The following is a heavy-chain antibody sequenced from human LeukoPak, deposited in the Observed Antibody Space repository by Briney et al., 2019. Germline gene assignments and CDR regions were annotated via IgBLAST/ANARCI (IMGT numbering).Heavy chain of an antibody. D-gene: IGHD6-19*01. Sequence: PSGTLSLTCIVSGGSISSYYWSWIRQPAGKGLEWIGQIHTSGSTNYNPSLKSRVAMSVDTSKNQFSLELSSVTAADTAVYYCAGRAQTTGWSSDYWGQGALVTVSS. CDR1: GGSISSYY. CDR3: AGRAQTTGWSSDY. V-gene: IGHV4-4*07. J-gene: IGHJ4*02. CDR2: IHTSGST.